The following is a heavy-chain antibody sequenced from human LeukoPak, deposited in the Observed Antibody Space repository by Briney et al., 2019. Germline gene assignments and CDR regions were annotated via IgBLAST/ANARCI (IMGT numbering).Heavy chain of an antibody. CDR3: ARGLEYSSSSPDY. CDR1: GGTFSSYA. CDR2: IIPIFGTA. J-gene: IGHJ4*02. D-gene: IGHD6-6*01. Sequence: SVKVSCKASGGTFSSYAISWVRQAPGQGLEWMGGIIPIFGTANYAQKFQGRVTITTDESTSTAYMELSSLRSEDTAVYYCARGLEYSSSSPDYWGQGTLVTVSS. V-gene: IGHV1-69*05.